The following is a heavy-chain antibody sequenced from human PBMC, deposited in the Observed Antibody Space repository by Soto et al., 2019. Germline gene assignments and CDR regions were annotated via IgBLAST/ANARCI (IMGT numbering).Heavy chain of an antibody. J-gene: IGHJ4*02. CDR3: ARRGDSAAAGKPFDY. Sequence: PGASLKISCKGSGYSFTSYWIGWVRQMPGTGLEWMGIIYPGDSDTRYSPSFQGQVTISADKSISTAYLQWSSLKASDTAMYYCARRGDSAAAGKPFDYWGQGTLVTVSS. D-gene: IGHD6-13*01. V-gene: IGHV5-51*01. CDR2: IYPGDSDT. CDR1: GYSFTSYW.